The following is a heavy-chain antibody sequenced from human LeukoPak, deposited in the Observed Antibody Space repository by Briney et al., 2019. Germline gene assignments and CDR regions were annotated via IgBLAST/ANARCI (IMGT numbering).Heavy chain of an antibody. Sequence: GGSLRLSCAASGFTFSTYGRHWVRQAPGKGLEWVTFIQYDGSSKYDADCVKGGFTISRDNAKNSLYLQMNSLRAEDTAVYCCAELGITMIGGVWGKGTTVTISS. CDR1: GFTFSTYG. D-gene: IGHD3-10*02. CDR2: IQYDGSSK. CDR3: AELGITMIGGV. J-gene: IGHJ6*04. V-gene: IGHV3-30*02.